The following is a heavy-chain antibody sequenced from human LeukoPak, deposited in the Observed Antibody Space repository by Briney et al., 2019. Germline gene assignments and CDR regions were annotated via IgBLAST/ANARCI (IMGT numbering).Heavy chain of an antibody. CDR3: ARECIAARPPYYYYYMDV. CDR1: GFTFSTYS. V-gene: IGHV3-48*01. D-gene: IGHD6-6*01. J-gene: IGHJ6*03. Sequence: GGSLRLSCAASGFTFSTYSMNWVRQAPGKGLEWISYISDSSSFKYYADSVKGRFIISRDNAKNSLYLQMDSLRAEDTAVYYCARECIAARPPYYYYYMDVWGKGTTVTVSS. CDR2: ISDSSSFK.